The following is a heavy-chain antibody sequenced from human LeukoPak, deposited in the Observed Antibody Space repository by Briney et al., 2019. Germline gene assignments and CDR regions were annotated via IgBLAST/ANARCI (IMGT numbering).Heavy chain of an antibody. CDR3: ARGRPGDYFDY. J-gene: IGHJ4*02. Sequence: ASVNVSCKASGYTFNGYFMHWVRQAPGQGLAWMGWINPNSGGTSYLQNFQGRVTMTRDTSISTAYMDLSRLRSDDTAVYYCARGRPGDYFDYWGQGTLVTDSS. CDR1: GYTFNGYF. V-gene: IGHV1-2*02. CDR2: INPNSGGT. D-gene: IGHD6-25*01.